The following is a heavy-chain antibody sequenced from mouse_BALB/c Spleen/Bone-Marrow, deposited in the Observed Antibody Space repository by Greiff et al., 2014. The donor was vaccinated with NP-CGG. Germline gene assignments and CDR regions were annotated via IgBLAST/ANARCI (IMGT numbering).Heavy chain of an antibody. CDR1: GFDFSRYL. Sequence: EVKLMESGGGLVQPGGPLKLSCAASGFDFSRYLMSWVRQAPGKGLEWIGEINPDSRTINYTPSLKEKFIISRDNAKNTLYLQMSKVRSEDTALYYCARLGYYGYFNYWGQGTSLTVSS. CDR2: INPDSRTI. V-gene: IGHV4-1*02. CDR3: ARLGYYGYFNY. D-gene: IGHD2-3*01. J-gene: IGHJ2*02.